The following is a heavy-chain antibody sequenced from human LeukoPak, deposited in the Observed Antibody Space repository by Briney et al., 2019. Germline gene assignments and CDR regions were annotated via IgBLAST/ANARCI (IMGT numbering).Heavy chain of an antibody. J-gene: IGHJ3*02. Sequence: SETLSLTCAVYGGSFSEHYWSWIRQPPGKGLEWIAYIDYSGSTNYNPSLKSRLTISLDASNNQFSLKLSSVTAADTALYYCARDRRRDRLHAFDIWGQGTMVTVSS. D-gene: IGHD1-26*01. CDR3: ARDRRRDRLHAFDI. CDR2: IDYSGST. V-gene: IGHV4-59*11. CDR1: GGSFSEHY.